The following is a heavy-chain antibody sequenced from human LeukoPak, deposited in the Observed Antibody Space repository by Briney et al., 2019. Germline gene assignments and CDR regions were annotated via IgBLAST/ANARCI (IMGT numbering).Heavy chain of an antibody. CDR3: VRILYYDWYYFDY. CDR2: IYYSGST. Sequence: PSETLSLTCAVYGGSFSGYYWSWIRQPPGKGLEWIGYIYYSGSTNYNPSLKSRVTISVDTSKNQFSLKLSSVTAADTAVYYCVRILYYDWYYFDYWGQGTLVTVSS. CDR1: GGSFSGYY. J-gene: IGHJ4*02. V-gene: IGHV4-59*08. D-gene: IGHD3-22*01.